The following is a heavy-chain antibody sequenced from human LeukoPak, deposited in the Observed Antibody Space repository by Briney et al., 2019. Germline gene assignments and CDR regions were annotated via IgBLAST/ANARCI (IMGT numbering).Heavy chain of an antibody. CDR3: ARDLLTYYYDSSGYFDY. CDR1: GGSISSYY. Sequence: SETLSLTCTVSGGSISSYYWSWIRQPAGRGLEWIGRIYTSGSTNYNPSHKSRVTMSVDTSKNQFSLKLSSVTAADTAVYYCARDLLTYYYDSSGYFDYWGQGTLVTVSS. V-gene: IGHV4-4*07. J-gene: IGHJ4*02. D-gene: IGHD3-22*01. CDR2: IYTSGST.